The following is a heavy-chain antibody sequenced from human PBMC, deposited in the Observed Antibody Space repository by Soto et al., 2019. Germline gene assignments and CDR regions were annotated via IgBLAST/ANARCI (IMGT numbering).Heavy chain of an antibody. CDR3: ARDGSGSYHPLDY. D-gene: IGHD3-10*01. J-gene: IGHJ4*02. V-gene: IGHV1-69*01. Sequence: SVKVSWRASGGTFSSYAISWGRQAPGQGLEWMGGIIPIFGTANYAQKFQGRVTITADESTSTAYMELSSLRSEDTAVYYCARDGSGSYHPLDYWGQGTLVTVSS. CDR1: GGTFSSYA. CDR2: IIPIFGTA.